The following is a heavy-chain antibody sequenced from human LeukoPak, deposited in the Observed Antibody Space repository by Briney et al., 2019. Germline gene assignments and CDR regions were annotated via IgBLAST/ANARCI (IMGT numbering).Heavy chain of an antibody. J-gene: IGHJ3*02. CDR3: ARTATDAFDI. CDR1: GFTFSDYY. D-gene: IGHD2-21*02. Sequence: GGSLRLSCAASGFTFSDYYVSWIRQAPGKGLEWVSYISGSSSSYTNYADSVKGRFTISRDNAKNTLYLQMNRLRAEDTAVYYCARTATDAFDIWGQGTMVTVSS. CDR2: ISGSSSSYT. V-gene: IGHV3-11*06.